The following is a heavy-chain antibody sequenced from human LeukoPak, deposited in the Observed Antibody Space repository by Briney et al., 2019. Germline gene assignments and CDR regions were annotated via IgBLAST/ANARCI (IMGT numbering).Heavy chain of an antibody. CDR2: ISGSTGST. V-gene: IGHV3-23*01. CDR3: ARGASSSWYPTGLDWRPKVKWYLDI. CDR1: GGSINSYY. D-gene: IGHD6-13*01. Sequence: ETLSLTCTVSGGSINSYYWSWIRQPPGKGLEWVSTISGSTGSTYYADSVKGRFTFSRDNSKNTVYLQMSSLKVEDTAVYYCARGASSSWYPTGLDWRPKVKWYLDIWGRGTLVTVSS. J-gene: IGHJ2*01.